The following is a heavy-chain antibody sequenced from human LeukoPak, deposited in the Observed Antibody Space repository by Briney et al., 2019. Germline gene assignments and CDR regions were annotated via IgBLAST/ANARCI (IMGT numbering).Heavy chain of an antibody. CDR3: AAWRGSSWYGAY. J-gene: IGHJ4*02. Sequence: GGSLRLSCAASGFTFTAYTLYWVRQSPDKGLEWVAIISYDGSDKFYIDSVRGRFTVSRDNSKNTVYMYMDGLRPDDTAVYYCAAWRGSSWYGAYWGRGTLVTVSS. V-gene: IGHV3-30*03. CDR1: GFTFTAYT. D-gene: IGHD6-13*01. CDR2: ISYDGSDK.